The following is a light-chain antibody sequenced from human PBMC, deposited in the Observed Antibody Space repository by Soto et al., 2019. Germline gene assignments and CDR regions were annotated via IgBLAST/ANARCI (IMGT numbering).Light chain of an antibody. Sequence: DIQMTQSPSSLSASVGDRVTLSCRASQGVGSYLNWYQQKPGKAPKLLISTTSNLESGVPSRFSGSGSGTDFTLTISSLHPEDFATYYCQQNYNTPPGFGQGTSVE. CDR2: TTS. CDR3: QQNYNTPPG. J-gene: IGKJ1*01. CDR1: QGVGSY. V-gene: IGKV1-39*01.